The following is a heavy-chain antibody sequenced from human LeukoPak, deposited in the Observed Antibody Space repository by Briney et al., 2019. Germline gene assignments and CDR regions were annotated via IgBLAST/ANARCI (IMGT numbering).Heavy chain of an antibody. CDR1: GYTFTGYY. CDR2: INPNSGGT. Sequence: GASAKVSCKASGYTFTGYYMHWVRQAPGQGLEWMGWINPNSGGTNYAQKFQGRVTMTTDTSTSTAYMELRSLRSDDTAVYYCARDGDDSSGFPHDFWGQGTLVTVSS. CDR3: ARDGDDSSGFPHDF. D-gene: IGHD3-22*01. J-gene: IGHJ4*02. V-gene: IGHV1-2*02.